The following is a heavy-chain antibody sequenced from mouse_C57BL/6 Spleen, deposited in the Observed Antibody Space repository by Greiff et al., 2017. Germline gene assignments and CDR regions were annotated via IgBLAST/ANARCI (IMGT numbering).Heavy chain of an antibody. CDR1: GYTFTSYW. D-gene: IGHD2-2*01. Sequence: QVQLQQPGAELVKPGASVKMSCKASGYTFTSYWITWVKQRPGQGLEWIGDIYPGSGSTNYNEKFKSKATLTVDTSSSTAYMQLSSLTSEDSAVYYCARSTMVTTQAGFAYWGQGTLVTVSA. CDR3: ARSTMVTTQAGFAY. V-gene: IGHV1-55*01. J-gene: IGHJ3*01. CDR2: IYPGSGST.